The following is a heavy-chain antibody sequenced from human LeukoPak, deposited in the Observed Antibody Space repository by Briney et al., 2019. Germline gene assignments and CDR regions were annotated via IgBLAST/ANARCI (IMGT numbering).Heavy chain of an antibody. CDR1: GFTFSTYA. CDR3: AKRYYGSGNYDPLFEY. CDR2: ISDSVGSA. Sequence: GGSLRLSCVASGFTFSTYAMGWARQAPGKGLEWVSGISDSVGSAYYADSVKGRFTISRDNSKNTLYLQMDSLRAEDTAVYYCAKRYYGSGNYDPLFEYWGQGTLVTVSS. V-gene: IGHV3-23*01. J-gene: IGHJ4*02. D-gene: IGHD3-10*01.